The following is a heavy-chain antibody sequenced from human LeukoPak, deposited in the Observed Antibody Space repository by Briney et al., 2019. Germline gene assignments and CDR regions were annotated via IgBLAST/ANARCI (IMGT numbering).Heavy chain of an antibody. Sequence: ASVKVSCKASGYTFASYYMHWVRQAPGQGLVWMGIINPSGGSTSYAQKFQGRVTMTRDTSTSTVYMELSSLRSEDTAVYYCARDSQLSVVGATDAFDIWGQGTMVTVSS. V-gene: IGHV1-46*01. CDR1: GYTFASYY. D-gene: IGHD1-26*01. J-gene: IGHJ3*02. CDR3: ARDSQLSVVGATDAFDI. CDR2: INPSGGST.